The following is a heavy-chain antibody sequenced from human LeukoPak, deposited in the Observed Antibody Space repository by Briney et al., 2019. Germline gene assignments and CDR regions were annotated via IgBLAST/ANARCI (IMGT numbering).Heavy chain of an antibody. Sequence: GSLRLSCAASGFTFSSYGMHWVRQAPGKGPEWVAVISYDGSNKYYADSVKGRFTISRDNSKNTLYLQMNSLRAEDTAVYYCAKQTRGLVCYWGQGTLVTVSS. CDR1: GFTFSSYG. CDR2: ISYDGSNK. D-gene: IGHD3/OR15-3a*01. J-gene: IGHJ4*02. V-gene: IGHV3-30*18. CDR3: AKQTRGLVCY.